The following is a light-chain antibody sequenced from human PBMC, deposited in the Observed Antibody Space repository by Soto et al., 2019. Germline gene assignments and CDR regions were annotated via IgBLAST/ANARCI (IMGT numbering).Light chain of an antibody. Sequence: ENVLTQSPGILSLSPGERATLSCRASQSVTNSFFAWYQQKPGQAPRLLIYSISIRATGIPDRFSGSGSGTDLSLSLSILEPADFVVYYCQQYSTLPHPFGQGTKREV. J-gene: IGKJ2*01. CDR1: QSVTNSF. CDR3: QQYSTLPHP. CDR2: SIS. V-gene: IGKV3-20*01.